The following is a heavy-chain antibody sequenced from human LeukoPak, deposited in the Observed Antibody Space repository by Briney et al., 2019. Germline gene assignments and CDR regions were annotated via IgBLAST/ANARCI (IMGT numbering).Heavy chain of an antibody. V-gene: IGHV1-46*01. Sequence: ASVKVSCKASGYTFTSYYMHWVRQAPGQGLEWMGIINPSGGSTSYAQKFQGRVTMTRDTSTSTVYMERSSLRSEDMAVYYCARVPLGYCSSTSCYNNWFDPWGQGTLVTVSS. D-gene: IGHD2-2*01. CDR2: INPSGGST. CDR3: ARVPLGYCSSTSCYNNWFDP. CDR1: GYTFTSYY. J-gene: IGHJ5*02.